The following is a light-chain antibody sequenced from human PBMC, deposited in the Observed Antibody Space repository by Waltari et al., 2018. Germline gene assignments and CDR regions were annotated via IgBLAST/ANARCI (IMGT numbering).Light chain of an antibody. Sequence: EIVLTQSPGTLSLSPGERATLSCRASQSISRTLAWYQQKPGQAPRLLIYGASIRASGIPDKFSGTGSGTDVSLTINRLEPEDFAVYFCQHYVRLPATFGQGTKVEI. CDR3: QHYVRLPAT. V-gene: IGKV3-20*01. CDR1: QSISRT. CDR2: GAS. J-gene: IGKJ1*01.